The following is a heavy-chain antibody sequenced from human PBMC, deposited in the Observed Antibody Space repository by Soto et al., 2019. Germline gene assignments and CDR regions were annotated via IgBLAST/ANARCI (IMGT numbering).Heavy chain of an antibody. CDR2: ISYDGSNK. Sequence: QVQLVESGGGVVQPGRSLRLSCAASGFTFSSYGMHWVRQAPGKGLEWVAVISYDGSNKYYADSVKGRFTISRDNSKNXLXPQMNSLRAEDTAVYYCAKDPYDFWSGFARTNWFDPWGQGTLVTVSS. V-gene: IGHV3-30*18. CDR3: AKDPYDFWSGFARTNWFDP. CDR1: GFTFSSYG. D-gene: IGHD3-3*01. J-gene: IGHJ5*02.